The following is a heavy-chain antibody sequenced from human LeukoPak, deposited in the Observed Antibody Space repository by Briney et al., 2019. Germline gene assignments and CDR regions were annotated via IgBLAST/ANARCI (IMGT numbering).Heavy chain of an antibody. Sequence: GGSLRLSCAVSGFTFSSYEMNWVRQAPGKGLEWVSYISSGGTTIYSADSVKGRFTISRDNAKNSLFLQMNSLRAEDTAIYYCARGWEYSGYVPDCWGQGTLVTVSS. CDR2: ISSGGTTI. CDR3: ARGWEYSGYVPDC. V-gene: IGHV3-48*03. J-gene: IGHJ4*02. D-gene: IGHD5-12*01. CDR1: GFTFSSYE.